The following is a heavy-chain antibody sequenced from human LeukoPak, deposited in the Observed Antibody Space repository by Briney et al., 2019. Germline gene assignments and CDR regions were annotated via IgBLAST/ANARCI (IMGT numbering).Heavy chain of an antibody. V-gene: IGHV3-48*01. Sequence: PGRSLRLSCAASGFTFSSYTMNWVRQAPGKGLEWVSYISSSSGTVYYADSVKGRFTISRDNAKNSLYLQMSSLRADDTALYYCARSTGWYRNAFDVWGQGTLVTVSS. J-gene: IGHJ3*01. CDR2: ISSSSGTV. D-gene: IGHD6-19*01. CDR1: GFTFSSYT. CDR3: ARSTGWYRNAFDV.